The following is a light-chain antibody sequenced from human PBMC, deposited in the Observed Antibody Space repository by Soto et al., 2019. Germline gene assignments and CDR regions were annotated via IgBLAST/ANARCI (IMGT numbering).Light chain of an antibody. CDR2: EVI. J-gene: IGLJ2*01. V-gene: IGLV2-8*01. Sequence: QSVLTRPPSASGSPGQSVTISCTGSSSDVGGYEYVSWYQQHPGKAPKLIIYEVIKRPSGVPDRFSGSKSGNTASLTVSGLQAEDEADYYCSSYAGSNNLHVLFGGGTKLTVL. CDR3: SSYAGSNNLHVL. CDR1: SSDVGGYEY.